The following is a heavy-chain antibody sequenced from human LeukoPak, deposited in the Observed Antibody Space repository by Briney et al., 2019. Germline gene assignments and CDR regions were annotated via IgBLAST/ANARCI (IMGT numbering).Heavy chain of an antibody. D-gene: IGHD3-9*01. V-gene: IGHV3-23*01. Sequence: GGSLRLSCTASGFTFSSYWMSWVRQAPGKGLEWASAISSSGGSTYYADSVKGRLTISRDNSKNTLYLQVNSLRAEDTAVYYCARDRSSRYFDWLLYGDYWGQGTLVTVSS. CDR2: ISSSGGST. CDR1: GFTFSSYW. J-gene: IGHJ4*02. CDR3: ARDRSSRYFDWLLYGDY.